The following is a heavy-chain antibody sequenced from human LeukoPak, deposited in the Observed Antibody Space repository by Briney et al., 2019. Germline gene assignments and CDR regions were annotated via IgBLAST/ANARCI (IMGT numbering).Heavy chain of an antibody. V-gene: IGHV3-23*01. CDR2: ISGSGSDT. J-gene: IGHJ4*02. CDR1: GFTFSSYA. D-gene: IGHD7-27*01. Sequence: GGSLRLSCAASGFTFSSYAMIWVRQAPGKGLEWVSAISGSGSDTYYADSVKGRFTISRDNSKNTVYLRMNSLRAEDTAIYYCAKDPWGSRGYFDYWGQGTLVTVSS. CDR3: AKDPWGSRGYFDY.